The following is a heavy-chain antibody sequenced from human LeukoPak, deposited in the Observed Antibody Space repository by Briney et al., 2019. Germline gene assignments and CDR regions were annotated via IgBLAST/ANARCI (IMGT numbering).Heavy chain of an antibody. V-gene: IGHV3-74*01. Sequence: GGSLRLSCAASGFTFSSDWMHWVRQAPGGGLVWVSRITNDASSTSYADSVKGRFTISRDNAKNTLYLEMSSLRAEDTAVYYCVRDSSVTRMDVWGKGTTVTVSS. CDR2: ITNDASST. CDR1: GFTFSSDW. D-gene: IGHD4-17*01. CDR3: VRDSSVTRMDV. J-gene: IGHJ6*04.